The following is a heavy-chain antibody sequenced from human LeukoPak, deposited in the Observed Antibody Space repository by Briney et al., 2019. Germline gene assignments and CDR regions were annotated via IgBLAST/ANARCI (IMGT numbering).Heavy chain of an antibody. CDR1: GFTFTMFS. V-gene: IGHV3-48*01. CDR3: ARDPTYYLRYGYFDS. J-gene: IGHJ4*02. D-gene: IGHD1-26*01. Sequence: GGSLRLSCAVSGFTFTMFSMNWLRQAPGKGLEWIAFIRGRSDTTYYADSVQGRLTISRDNAEDSVYLRMNSLRAEDTAVYYCARDPTYYLRYGYFDSWGQGTLVTVSS. CDR2: IRGRSDTT.